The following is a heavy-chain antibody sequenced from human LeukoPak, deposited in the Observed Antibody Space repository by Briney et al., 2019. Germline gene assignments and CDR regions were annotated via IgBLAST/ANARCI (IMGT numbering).Heavy chain of an antibody. Sequence: SETLSLTCAVYGGSFSGYYWSWIRQPPGKGLEWIGEINHSGSTNYNPSLKSRVTISVDTSKNQFSLELKSVTAADTAVYYCARHVGRSYYYGSGSYSFDPWGQGTLVTVSS. V-gene: IGHV4-34*01. CDR3: ARHVGRSYYYGSGSYSFDP. CDR2: INHSGST. D-gene: IGHD3-10*01. CDR1: GGSFSGYY. J-gene: IGHJ5*02.